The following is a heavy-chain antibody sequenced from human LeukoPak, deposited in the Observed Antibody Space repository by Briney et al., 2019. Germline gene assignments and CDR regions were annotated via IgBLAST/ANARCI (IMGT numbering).Heavy chain of an antibody. CDR3: AREVRQGYYGSGSSPIDY. CDR1: GYTFTDSY. J-gene: IGHJ4*02. Sequence: GASVKVSCKTSGYTFTDSYIHWVRQAPGQGLEWMGRNNPNSGDSNYSQKFQGRVTMTRDTSISTAYMELSRLRSDDTAVYYCAREVRQGYYGSGSSPIDYWGQGTLVTVSS. V-gene: IGHV1-2*06. D-gene: IGHD3-10*01. CDR2: NNPNSGDS.